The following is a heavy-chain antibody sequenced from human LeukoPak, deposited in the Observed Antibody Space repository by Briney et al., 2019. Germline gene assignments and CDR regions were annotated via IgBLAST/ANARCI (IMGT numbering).Heavy chain of an antibody. CDR2: INSDGSST. CDR1: GFTFSSYW. D-gene: IGHD3-22*01. CDR3: ARGWRYYDSSGYYYPYYYYYYMDV. J-gene: IGHJ6*03. V-gene: IGHV3-74*01. Sequence: GGSLRLSCAASGFTFSSYWMHWVRRAPGKGLVWVSRINSDGSSTSYADSVKGRFTIPRDNAKNTLYLQMNSLRAEDTAVYYCARGWRYYDSSGYYYPYYYYYYMDVWGKGTTVTVSS.